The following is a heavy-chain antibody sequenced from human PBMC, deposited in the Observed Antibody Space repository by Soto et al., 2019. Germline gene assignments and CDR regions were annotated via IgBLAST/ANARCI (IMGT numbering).Heavy chain of an antibody. CDR3: XXXXXXVTVDY. Sequence: QLQLQESGPGLVKPSETLSLTCSVSGGSISSTGHYWGWIRQPPGKGLEWIGNIYYAGSPYYNPSLKSRVTISVDTSKNHFSLALTSVTAAXTXXXXXXXXXXXVTVDYWGQGALVTVSS. J-gene: IGHJ4*02. CDR1: GGSISSTGHY. D-gene: IGHD2-21*02. CDR2: IYYAGSP. V-gene: IGHV4-39*02.